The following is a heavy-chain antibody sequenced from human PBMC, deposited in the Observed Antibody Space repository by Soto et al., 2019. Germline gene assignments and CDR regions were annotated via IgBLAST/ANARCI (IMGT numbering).Heavy chain of an antibody. CDR2: IYWDDDK. V-gene: IGHV2-5*02. CDR3: AHTPVVTVEPYYFDY. Sequence: QITLKESGPTLVKPTQTLTLTCTFSGFSLSTSGVGVGWIRQPPGKALEWLALIYWDDDKRYSPSLKSRLTITKDTSKNQVVLTLTNIDPVDTATYYCAHTPVVTVEPYYFDYWGQGTLVTVSS. J-gene: IGHJ4*02. CDR1: GFSLSTSGVG. D-gene: IGHD3-22*01.